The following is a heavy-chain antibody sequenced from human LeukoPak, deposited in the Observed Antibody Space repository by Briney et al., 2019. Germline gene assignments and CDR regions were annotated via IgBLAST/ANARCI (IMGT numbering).Heavy chain of an antibody. CDR1: GFTFSSYA. CDR2: ISGSGGST. Sequence: GGSLRLSCAASGFTFSSYAMSWVRQAPGKGLEWVSAISGSGGSTYYADSVKGRFTISRDNSKNTLYLQMNSLRAEDTAVYYCVKRTLLWFGEPHWGQGTLVTVSS. CDR3: VKRTLLWFGEPH. D-gene: IGHD3-10*01. J-gene: IGHJ4*02. V-gene: IGHV3-23*01.